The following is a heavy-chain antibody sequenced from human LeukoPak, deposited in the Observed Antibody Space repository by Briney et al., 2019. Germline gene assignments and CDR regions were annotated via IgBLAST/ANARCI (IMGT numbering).Heavy chain of an antibody. CDR3: ALDSSGWSDDSFDI. CDR1: GASISFYY. V-gene: IGHV4-59*01. Sequence: SETPSLTCTVSGASISFYYWSWIRQPPGKGLEWIGYIYYSGSTKYNPSLKSRVTMSIDTSKNQFSLNLKSVTAADTAVYYCALDSSGWSDDSFDIWGHGTMVTVSS. J-gene: IGHJ3*02. CDR2: IYYSGST. D-gene: IGHD6-13*01.